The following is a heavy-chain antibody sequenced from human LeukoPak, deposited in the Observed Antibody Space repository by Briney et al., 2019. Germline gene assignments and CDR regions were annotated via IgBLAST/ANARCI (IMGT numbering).Heavy chain of an antibody. J-gene: IGHJ4*02. CDR1: GFSLSTSGMC. Sequence: SGPTLVNPAQTLTLTCTFSGFSLSTSGMCVSWIRQPPAKALEWLSRIDWDDDKYYSTSLKTRLTISKDTSKNQVVLTMTNMDPVDTATYYCARIPPMVRGVIRYFDYWGQGTLVTVSS. CDR3: ARIPPMVRGVIRYFDY. CDR2: IDWDDDK. V-gene: IGHV2-70*11. D-gene: IGHD3-10*01.